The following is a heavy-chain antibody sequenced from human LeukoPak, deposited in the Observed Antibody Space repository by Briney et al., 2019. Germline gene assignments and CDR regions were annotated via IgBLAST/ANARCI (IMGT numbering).Heavy chain of an antibody. D-gene: IGHD6-19*01. V-gene: IGHV1-18*01. Sequence: ASVKVSCKASGYDFISYGVNWVRQSPGQGLEWMGWISAYNGNTNYAQKLQGRVAMTTDTSTSTAYMELRSLRSDDTAVYYCARDSRYKQWLAHFDYWGQGTLVTVSS. CDR1: GYDFISYG. CDR3: ARDSRYKQWLAHFDY. J-gene: IGHJ4*02. CDR2: ISAYNGNT.